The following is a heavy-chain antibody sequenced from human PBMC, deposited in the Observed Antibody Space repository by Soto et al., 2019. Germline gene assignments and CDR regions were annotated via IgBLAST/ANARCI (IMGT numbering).Heavy chain of an antibody. V-gene: IGHV1-18*01. D-gene: IGHD3-16*01. J-gene: IGHJ6*02. CDR3: VMVDNYVTPTPQDV. Sequence: QVQLVQSGEEVKKPGASVKVSCKASGYIFVNYGIAWVRQAPGQGLEWMGWISPYTGNTHSATKIQGRLTMTTDTSTSTAYMDLGSLTSHDTAVYYCVMVDNYVTPTPQDVWGQGTTVTVSS. CDR1: GYIFVNYG. CDR2: ISPYTGNT.